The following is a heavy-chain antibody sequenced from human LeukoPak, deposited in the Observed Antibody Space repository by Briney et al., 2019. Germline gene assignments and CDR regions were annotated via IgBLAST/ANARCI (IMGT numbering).Heavy chain of an antibody. D-gene: IGHD3-3*01. Sequence: WXRQXXGQGLEWMGWMNPNSGITGYAQKFQGRVTMTRNTSISTAYMELSSLRSEDTAVYYCASAIFPYGWFDPWGQGTLVTVSS. J-gene: IGHJ5*02. V-gene: IGHV1-8*01. CDR3: ASAIFPYGWFDP. CDR2: MNPNSGIT.